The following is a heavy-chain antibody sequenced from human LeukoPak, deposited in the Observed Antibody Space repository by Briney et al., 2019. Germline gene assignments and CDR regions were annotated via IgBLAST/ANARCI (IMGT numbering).Heavy chain of an antibody. CDR2: MNPNSGNT. CDR1: GYTFTSYD. Sequence: ASVKLSCKASGYTFTSYDINWVRQATGPGLECMGWMNPNSGNTGYAQKFQGRVTMTRNTSISTAYMERSSLRSEDTAVYYCARGVLRYFDLNAFDIGGQGTMVTVSS. CDR3: ARGVLRYFDLNAFDI. V-gene: IGHV1-8*01. D-gene: IGHD3-9*01. J-gene: IGHJ3*02.